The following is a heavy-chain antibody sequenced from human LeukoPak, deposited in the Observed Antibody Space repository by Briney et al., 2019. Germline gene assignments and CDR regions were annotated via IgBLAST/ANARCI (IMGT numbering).Heavy chain of an antibody. CDR1: EFTFSNFW. Sequence: PGGSLRLSCAASEFTFSNFWMSWVRQVPGKGLKWVANTNRDGSEKYYVVSVKGRVTISRDNAMNFLYLQLNSLRVDDTAVYYCARDSGSCRGCAFDIWGQGTVVTVSS. J-gene: IGHJ3*02. CDR2: TNRDGSEK. CDR3: ARDSGSCRGCAFDI. D-gene: IGHD1-26*01. V-gene: IGHV3-7*01.